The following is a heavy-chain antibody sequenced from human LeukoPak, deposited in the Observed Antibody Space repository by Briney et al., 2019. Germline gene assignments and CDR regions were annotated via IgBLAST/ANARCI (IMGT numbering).Heavy chain of an antibody. Sequence: GSLRLSCAASGFTFSDYYMNWIRQAPGKGLEWVSYISSGATTKYYADSVKGRFTISRDNAKNSLYLQMNSLRAEDTAVYYCARGVSGYYYGSGSYSYYFDYWGQGTLVTVSS. CDR2: ISSGATTK. J-gene: IGHJ4*02. CDR3: ARGVSGYYYGSGSYSYYFDY. CDR1: GFTFSDYY. D-gene: IGHD3-10*01. V-gene: IGHV3-11*01.